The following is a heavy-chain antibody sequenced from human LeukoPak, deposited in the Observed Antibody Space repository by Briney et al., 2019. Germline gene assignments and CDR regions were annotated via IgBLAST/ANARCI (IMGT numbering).Heavy chain of an antibody. CDR3: AKDMGPSGLGSGWPFDY. CDR1: GFTFSNYA. Sequence: GGSLRLSCAASGFTFSNYAVHWVRRAPGKGLEWVAIISYDGRHEYYADSVKGRFTISRDTSKNTLYLQMSSLRPEDTAVYYCAKDMGPSGLGSGWPFDYWGQGTLVTVSS. V-gene: IGHV3-30*18. D-gene: IGHD6-19*01. J-gene: IGHJ4*02. CDR2: ISYDGRHE.